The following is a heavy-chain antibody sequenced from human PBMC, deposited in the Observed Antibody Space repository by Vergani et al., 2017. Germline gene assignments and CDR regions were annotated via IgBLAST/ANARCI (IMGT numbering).Heavy chain of an antibody. CDR3: AGGLWFGEPAMS. J-gene: IGHJ4*02. Sequence: EVQLVESGGGFVQPGGSLRLSCAVSGFTLSSYWMSWVRQAPGKGLEWVANIKQDGSEKYYVDSVKGRFTISRDNAKNSLYLQMNSLRAEDTAVYYCAGGLWFGEPAMSGGQGTLVTVSS. D-gene: IGHD3-10*01. CDR1: GFTLSSYW. V-gene: IGHV3-7*01. CDR2: IKQDGSEK.